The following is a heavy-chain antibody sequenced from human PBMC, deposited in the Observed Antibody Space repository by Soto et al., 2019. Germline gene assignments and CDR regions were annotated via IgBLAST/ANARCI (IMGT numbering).Heavy chain of an antibody. V-gene: IGHV3-30*18. CDR3: AQDRAAMYYYYYGMDV. D-gene: IGHD2-2*01. Sequence: QVQLVESGGGVVQPGRSLRLSCAASGFTFSSYGMHWVRQAPGKGLEWVAVISYDGSNKYYADSVKGRFTISRDNSKNTLYLQMNSLRAEDTAVYYCAQDRAAMYYYYYGMDVWGQGTTVTVSS. CDR1: GFTFSSYG. J-gene: IGHJ6*02. CDR2: ISYDGSNK.